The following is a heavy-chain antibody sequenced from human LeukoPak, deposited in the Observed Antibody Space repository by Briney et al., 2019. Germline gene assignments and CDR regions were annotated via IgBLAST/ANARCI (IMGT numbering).Heavy chain of an antibody. D-gene: IGHD6-19*01. V-gene: IGHV1-18*01. Sequence: ASVKVSCKASGYTFTSYGISRVRQAPGQGLEWMGWISAYNGNTNYAQKLQGRVTMTTDTSTSTAYMELRSLRSDDTAVYYCARDPAGTSAFDIWGQGTMVTVSS. CDR2: ISAYNGNT. CDR3: ARDPAGTSAFDI. CDR1: GYTFTSYG. J-gene: IGHJ3*02.